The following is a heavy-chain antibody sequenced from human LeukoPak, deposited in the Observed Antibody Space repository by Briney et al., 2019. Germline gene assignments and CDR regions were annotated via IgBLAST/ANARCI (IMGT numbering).Heavy chain of an antibody. CDR1: GFTFSSYW. D-gene: IGHD1-7*01. CDR3: AKDLEGNYCDYFDF. Sequence: PGGSLRLSCAASGFTFSSYWMSWVRQAPGKGLEWVANIKQDGSEKYYVDSVKGRFTISRDNAKNSLYLQMNSLRAEDTAIYYCAKDLEGNYCDYFDFWGQGTLVTVSS. J-gene: IGHJ4*02. V-gene: IGHV3-7*03. CDR2: IKQDGSEK.